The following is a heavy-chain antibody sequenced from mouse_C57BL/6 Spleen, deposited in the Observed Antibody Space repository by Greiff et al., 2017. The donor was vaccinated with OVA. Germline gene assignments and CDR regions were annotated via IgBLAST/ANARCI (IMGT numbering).Heavy chain of an antibody. J-gene: IGHJ4*01. CDR1: GFTFSDYG. D-gene: IGHD2-5*01. Sequence: EVQVVESGGGLVKPGGSLKLSCAASGFTFSDYGMHWVRQAPEKGLEWVAYISSGSSTIYYADTVKGRFTISRDNAKNTLFLQMTSLRSEDTAMYYCARAYYSNYDYYAMDYWGQGTSVTVSS. CDR3: ARAYYSNYDYYAMDY. CDR2: ISSGSSTI. V-gene: IGHV5-17*01.